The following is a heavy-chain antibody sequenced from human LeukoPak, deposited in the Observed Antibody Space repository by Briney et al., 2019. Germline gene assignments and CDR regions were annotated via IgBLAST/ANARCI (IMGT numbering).Heavy chain of an antibody. Sequence: PGGSLRLSCAASGFTFSSYWMHWVRQAPGKGLVWVSRINSDGSTTNYADSVRGRFTVSRDNAKNTLYLQMNSLTVEDTAVYYCARDRDKYDYWGQGTLVTVSS. J-gene: IGHJ4*02. CDR3: ARDRDKYDY. D-gene: IGHD3-10*01. CDR2: INSDGSTT. V-gene: IGHV3-74*01. CDR1: GFTFSSYW.